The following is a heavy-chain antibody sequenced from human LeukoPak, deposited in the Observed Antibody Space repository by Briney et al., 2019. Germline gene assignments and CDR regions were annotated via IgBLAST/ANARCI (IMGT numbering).Heavy chain of an antibody. CDR1: GYTFTGYY. Sequence: ASVKLSCKPSGYTFTGYYLHWVRQAPGQGLEWMGWICPKTGGTSYAQKFQGRVTMTRDTSISTAYMELIGLRSDDTAVYYCAGPWDQVGFDPWGQGTLVTVSS. CDR2: ICPKTGGT. D-gene: IGHD1-26*01. J-gene: IGHJ5*02. CDR3: AGPWDQVGFDP. V-gene: IGHV1-2*02.